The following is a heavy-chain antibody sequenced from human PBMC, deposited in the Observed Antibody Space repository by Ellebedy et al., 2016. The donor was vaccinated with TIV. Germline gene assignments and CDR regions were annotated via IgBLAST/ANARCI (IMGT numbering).Heavy chain of an antibody. CDR1: GFTFSGSA. CDR2: IRSKANIYAT. D-gene: IGHD3-22*01. V-gene: IGHV3-73*01. Sequence: GESLKISCAASGFTFSGSALHWVRQASGKGLEWVGRIRSKANIYATAYAASVKGRFTIARDDSKNTAYLQMNSLKTEDTAVYYCTTTNIVDPVPDYWGQGTLVTVSS. J-gene: IGHJ4*02. CDR3: TTTNIVDPVPDY.